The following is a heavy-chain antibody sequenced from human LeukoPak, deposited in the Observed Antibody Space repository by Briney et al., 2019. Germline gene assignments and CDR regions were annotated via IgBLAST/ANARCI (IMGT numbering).Heavy chain of an antibody. J-gene: IGHJ4*02. D-gene: IGHD3-3*01. CDR2: ISGSSSYM. Sequence: GGSLRLSCAASGFPFSAYSMNWVRQAPGEGLEWVSSISGSSSYMFYGDSVKGRFTISRDNAKNSLYLQMNSLRAEDTAVYYCASLTYYDFWSGYSQVDYWGQGTLVTVSS. CDR3: ASLTYYDFWSGYSQVDY. CDR1: GFPFSAYS. V-gene: IGHV3-21*01.